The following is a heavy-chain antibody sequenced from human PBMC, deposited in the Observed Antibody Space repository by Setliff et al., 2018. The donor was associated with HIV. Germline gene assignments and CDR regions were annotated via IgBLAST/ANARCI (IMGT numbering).Heavy chain of an antibody. CDR3: TRRINFGSGYYKEHAFDL. Sequence: SETLSLTCTVSGGSISSETFSWNWIRQPAGKGLEWIGRSYTSGSTDYNPSLKSRVTMSVDTSKNQISLRLTSVTAADTAIYFCTRRINFGSGYYKEHAFDLWGQGTMVTV. CDR2: SYTSGST. D-gene: IGHD3-3*01. V-gene: IGHV4-4*07. J-gene: IGHJ3*01. CDR1: GGSISSETFS.